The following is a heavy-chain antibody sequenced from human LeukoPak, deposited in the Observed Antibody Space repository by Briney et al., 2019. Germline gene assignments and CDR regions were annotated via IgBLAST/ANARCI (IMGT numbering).Heavy chain of an antibody. CDR1: GFIFSSYG. J-gene: IGHJ4*02. D-gene: IGHD3-9*01. CDR2: IRYDGSNK. Sequence: GGSLRLSCAASGFIFSSYGMHWVRQAPGKGLEWVAFIRYDGSNKYYADSVKGRFTISRDNSKNTLYLQMNSLRAEDTAVYYCAKVGVLRYFDWPPPGDYWGQGTLVTVSS. CDR3: AKVGVLRYFDWPPPGDY. V-gene: IGHV3-30*02.